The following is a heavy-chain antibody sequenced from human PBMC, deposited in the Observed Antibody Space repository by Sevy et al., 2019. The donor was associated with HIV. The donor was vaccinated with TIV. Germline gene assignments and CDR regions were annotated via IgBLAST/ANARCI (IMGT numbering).Heavy chain of an antibody. CDR3: ARDLVWSDYNGYYYYYGMDV. J-gene: IGHJ6*02. D-gene: IGHD4-17*01. V-gene: IGHV3-66*01. CDR2: IYSGGST. Sequence: GGSLRLSCAASGFTVSSNYMSWVRQAPGKGLEWVSVIYSGGSTYYADYGKGRFTISIDNSKNTMYLQMNSLSAEDTAVYYCARDLVWSDYNGYYYYYGMDVWGQGTTVTVSS. CDR1: GFTVSSNY.